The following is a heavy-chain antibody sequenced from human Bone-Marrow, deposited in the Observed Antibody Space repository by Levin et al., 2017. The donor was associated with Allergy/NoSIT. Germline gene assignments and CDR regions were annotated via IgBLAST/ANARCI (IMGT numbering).Heavy chain of an antibody. V-gene: IGHV4-59*08. CDR3: ARQPHFYYGSGRPDAFDI. CDR2: IYYSGST. Sequence: GSLRLSCTVSGGSISSYYWSWIRQPPGKGLEWIGYIYYSGSTNYNPSLKSRVTISVDTSKNQFSLKLSSVTAADTAVYYCARQPHFYYGSGRPDAFDIWGQGTMVTVSS. J-gene: IGHJ3*02. CDR1: GGSISSYY. D-gene: IGHD3-10*01.